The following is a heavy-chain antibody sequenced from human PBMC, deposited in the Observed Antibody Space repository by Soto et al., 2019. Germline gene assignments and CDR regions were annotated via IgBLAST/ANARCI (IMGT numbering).Heavy chain of an antibody. CDR1: GVSFSTYY. Sequence: QVQLQESGPGLMKPSETLSLTCTVSGVSFSTYYWSWIRQAPGKGLEWIGYIYYSGSSNYNPSLKSRVTMSVDTSKNQLSLKLSSVTAADTAVYYCARDQGGPFDYWGQGTLVTVSS. D-gene: IGHD2-15*01. CDR3: ARDQGGPFDY. J-gene: IGHJ4*02. CDR2: IYYSGSS. V-gene: IGHV4-59*01.